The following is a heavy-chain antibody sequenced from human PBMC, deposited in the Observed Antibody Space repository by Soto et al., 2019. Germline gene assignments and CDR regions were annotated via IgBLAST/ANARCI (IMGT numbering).Heavy chain of an antibody. CDR2: INHSGST. J-gene: IGHJ5*02. V-gene: IGHV4-34*01. D-gene: IGHD6-13*01. Sequence: SETLSLTCAVYGGSFSGYYWSWIRQPPGKGLEWIGEINHSGSTNYNPSLKSRVTISVDTSKNQFSLKLSSVAAADTAVYYCARGRSPYSSSGPPFDPWGQGTLVTVSS. CDR3: ARGRSPYSSSGPPFDP. CDR1: GGSFSGYY.